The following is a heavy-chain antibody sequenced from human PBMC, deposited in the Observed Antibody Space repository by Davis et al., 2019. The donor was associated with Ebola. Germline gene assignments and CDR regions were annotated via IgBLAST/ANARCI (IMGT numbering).Heavy chain of an antibody. D-gene: IGHD1-1*01. V-gene: IGHV1-69*06. CDR2: IIPIFGTA. CDR3: ARDDWNQNWFDP. J-gene: IGHJ5*02. Sequence: SVKVSCKASGGTFRTFAISWVRQAPGQGLEWMGGIIPIFGTANYAQKFQGRVTITADKSTSTAYMELSSLRSEDTAVYYCARDDWNQNWFDPWGQGTLVTVSS. CDR1: GGTFRTFA.